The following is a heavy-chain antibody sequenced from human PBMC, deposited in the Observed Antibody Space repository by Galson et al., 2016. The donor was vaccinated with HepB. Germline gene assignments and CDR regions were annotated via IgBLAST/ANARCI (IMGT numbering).Heavy chain of an antibody. J-gene: IGHJ2*01. D-gene: IGHD2-15*01. V-gene: IGHV3-9*01. Sequence: SLRLSCAASGFTFHDYAMHWVRQAPGKGLEWVAGITRSSDYRDYAHSVKGRFTISRDNAKSSLYLQMDSLRSEDTALYYCAKDVSSMIGSSIVVPGTGFFDLWGRGTLVTVSS. CDR3: AKDVSSMIGSSIVVPGTGFFDL. CDR2: ITRSSDYR. CDR1: GFTFHDYA.